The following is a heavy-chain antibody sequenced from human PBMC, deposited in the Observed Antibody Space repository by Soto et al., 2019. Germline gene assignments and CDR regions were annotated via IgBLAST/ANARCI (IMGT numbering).Heavy chain of an antibody. CDR3: AREFRLGTYAVDS. CDR1: GFTFSSYS. Sequence: GGSLRLSCAASGFTFSSYSMNWVRQAPGKGLEWVSSISSSSSYIYYAESVKGRFTISRDNAKNSLYLQMNSLRAEDTAVYYCAREFRLGTYAVDSWGQGTMVTVSS. J-gene: IGHJ3*02. CDR2: ISSSSSYI. D-gene: IGHD7-27*01. V-gene: IGHV3-21*01.